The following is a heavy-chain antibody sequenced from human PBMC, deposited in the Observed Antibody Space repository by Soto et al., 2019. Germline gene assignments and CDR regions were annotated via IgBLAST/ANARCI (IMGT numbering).Heavy chain of an antibody. CDR3: ARACNDFWSGYGYYYYMDV. CDR2: ISAYNGNT. J-gene: IGHJ6*03. Sequence: QVQLVQSGAEVKKPGASVKVSCKASGYTFTSYGISWVRQAPGQGLEWMGWISAYNGNTNYAQKLQGRVTMTTDTSTSTAYMELRSLRSDDTAVYYCARACNDFWSGYGYYYYMDVWGKGTTVTVSS. D-gene: IGHD3-3*01. CDR1: GYTFTSYG. V-gene: IGHV1-18*01.